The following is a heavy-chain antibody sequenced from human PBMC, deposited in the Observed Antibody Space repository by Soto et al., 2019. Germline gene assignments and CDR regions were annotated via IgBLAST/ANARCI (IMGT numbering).Heavy chain of an antibody. CDR2: TRNKGDSNST. D-gene: IGHD4-17*01. CDR3: ASVALSGDPRKRSDY. Sequence: EVRLVESGGGLVQPGGSLRLSCAASGFTFSNHYMDWVRQAPGKGLEWVGRTRNKGDSNSTEYAASVKGSFTSSRHDSRNSLKLQMNSLKTQDTAAYYYASVALSGDPRKRSDYWGQGTLVPFSS. CDR1: GFTFSNHY. V-gene: IGHV3-72*01. J-gene: IGHJ4*02.